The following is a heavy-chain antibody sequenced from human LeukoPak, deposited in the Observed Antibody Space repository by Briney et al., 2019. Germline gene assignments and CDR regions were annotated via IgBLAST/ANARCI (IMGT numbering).Heavy chain of an antibody. Sequence: GGSLRLSCAASGFTVSSNYMSWVRQAPGKGLEWVSVIYSGGSTHCADSVKGRFTISRDNSKNTLYLQMNSLRAEDTAVYYCARGIGTIVVGYYWGQGTLVTVSS. J-gene: IGHJ4*02. CDR3: ARGIGTIVVGYY. D-gene: IGHD3-22*01. V-gene: IGHV3-53*01. CDR2: IYSGGST. CDR1: GFTVSSNY.